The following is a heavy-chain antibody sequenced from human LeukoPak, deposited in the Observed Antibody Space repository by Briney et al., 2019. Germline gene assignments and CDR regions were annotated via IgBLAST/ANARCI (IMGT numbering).Heavy chain of an antibody. D-gene: IGHD6-19*01. V-gene: IGHV4-59*01. CDR3: ARDRSVAGRGLGW. CDR1: GGSFSGYY. J-gene: IGHJ4*02. Sequence: PSETLSLTCAVYGGSFSGYYWSWIRQPPGKGLEWIGYIYYSGSTNYNPSLKSRVTISVDTSKNQFSLKLSSVTAADTAVYYCARDRSVAGRGLGWWGQGTLVTVSS. CDR2: IYYSGST.